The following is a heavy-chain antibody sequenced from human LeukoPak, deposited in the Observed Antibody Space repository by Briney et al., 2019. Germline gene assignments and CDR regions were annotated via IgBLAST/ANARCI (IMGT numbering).Heavy chain of an antibody. J-gene: IGHJ3*02. Sequence: KSSETLSLTCTVSGGSISSYYWSWIRQPPGKGLEWIGEINHSGSTNYNPSLKSRVTISVDTSKNQFSLKLSSVTAADTAVYYCARERRWTKDAFDIWGQGTMVTVSS. D-gene: IGHD4-23*01. CDR1: GGSISSYY. CDR2: INHSGST. V-gene: IGHV4-34*01. CDR3: ARERRWTKDAFDI.